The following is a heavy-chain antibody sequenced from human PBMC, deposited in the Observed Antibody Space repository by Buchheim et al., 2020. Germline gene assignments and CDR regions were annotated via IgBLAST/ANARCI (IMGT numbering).Heavy chain of an antibody. CDR1: GGSLSSYY. V-gene: IGHV4-59*08. CDR2: IYYSGST. CDR3: ARHRDYYDYRKWFDP. J-gene: IGHJ5*02. D-gene: IGHD3-16*01. Sequence: QVQLQESGPGLVKPSETLSLTCTVSGGSLSSYYWNWIRQPPGKGLEWIGYIYYSGSTNYNPSLESRVTISVDTSKNQFSLQLSSVTAADTAVYYCARHRDYYDYRKWFDPWGQGTL.